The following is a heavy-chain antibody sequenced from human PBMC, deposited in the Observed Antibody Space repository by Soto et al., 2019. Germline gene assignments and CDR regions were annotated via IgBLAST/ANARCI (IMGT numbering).Heavy chain of an antibody. CDR1: GGTFSSYT. Sequence: QVQLVQSGAEVKKPGSSVKVSCKASGGTFSSYTISWVRQAPGQGLEWMGRIIPILGIANYAQKFQGRVTITADKATSTAYMELSSLRSEDTAVYYWARYGGYDFYYYYGMDVWGQGTTVTVSS. J-gene: IGHJ6*02. V-gene: IGHV1-69*02. CDR3: ARYGGYDFYYYYGMDV. D-gene: IGHD5-12*01. CDR2: IIPILGIA.